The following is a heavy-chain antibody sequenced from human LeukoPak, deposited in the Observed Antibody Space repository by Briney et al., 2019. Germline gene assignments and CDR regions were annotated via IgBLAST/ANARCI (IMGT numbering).Heavy chain of an antibody. J-gene: IGHJ4*02. CDR2: ISYDGSNK. D-gene: IGHD3-22*01. CDR1: GFTFSSYG. CDR3: AKSYYDSSGYYYDEGY. V-gene: IGHV3-30*18. Sequence: GGSLRLSCAASGFTFSSYGMHWVRQAPGKGLEWVAVISYDGSNKYYADSVKGRFTISRDNSKNTLYLQMNSLRAEDTAVYYCAKSYYDSSGYYYDEGYWGQGTLVTVSS.